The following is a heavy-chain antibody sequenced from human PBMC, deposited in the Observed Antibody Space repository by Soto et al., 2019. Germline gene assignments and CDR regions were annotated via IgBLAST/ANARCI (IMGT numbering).Heavy chain of an antibody. CDR3: ARASPVVTDV. CDR1: GGSVSSTNW. V-gene: IGHV4-4*02. Sequence: SETLSLTCAVSGGSVSSTNWWSWVRQSPGKGLEWIGDIYHIGSTNYNPSLRSRVTISVDTSKNQFSLKLSSVTAADTAVYYCARASPVVTDVWGQGTTVTVSS. D-gene: IGHD5-18*01. J-gene: IGHJ6*02. CDR2: IYHIGST.